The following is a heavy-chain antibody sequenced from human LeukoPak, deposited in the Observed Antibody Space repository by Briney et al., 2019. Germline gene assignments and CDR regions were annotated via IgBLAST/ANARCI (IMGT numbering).Heavy chain of an antibody. V-gene: IGHV3-30*02. CDR1: GFTFSSYG. CDR2: IRPDGDNK. Sequence: GGSLRLSCAASGFTFSSYGMHWVRQAPGKGLEWVAFIRPDGDNKYYADSVKGRFTISRDNSKNTLYLQMNSLRAEDTAVYYCARVLVVLVPAAMDYWGQGTLVTVSS. CDR3: ARVLVVLVPAAMDY. D-gene: IGHD2-2*01. J-gene: IGHJ4*02.